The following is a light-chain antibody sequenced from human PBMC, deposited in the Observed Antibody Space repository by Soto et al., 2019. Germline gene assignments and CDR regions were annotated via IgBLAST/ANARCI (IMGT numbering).Light chain of an antibody. CDR2: DNN. CDR3: GTWDSSLSAYV. Sequence: QSVLTQPPSVSGSPGQSVTISCTATTTDIDNYDSVSWYQQAPGTAPKLIIYDNNKRPSGIPDRFSGSKSGTSATLGITGLQTGDEADYYCGTWDSSLSAYVFGTGTKVTVL. J-gene: IGLJ1*01. CDR1: TTDIDNYD. V-gene: IGLV1-51*01.